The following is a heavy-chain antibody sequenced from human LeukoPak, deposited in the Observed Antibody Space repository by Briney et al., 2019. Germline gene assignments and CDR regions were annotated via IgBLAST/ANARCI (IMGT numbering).Heavy chain of an antibody. J-gene: IGHJ3*02. V-gene: IGHV3-48*02. Sequence: GGSLRLSCAASGFTFSSYSINWVRQAPGRGLEWVSYISITGTSIYHADSVRGRFTISRDNAKNSLFLQMNSLRNEDTAVYYCARDDNYAFDIWGQGTMVIVSS. CDR3: ARDDNYAFDI. CDR1: GFTFSSYS. D-gene: IGHD1-1*01. CDR2: ISITGTSI.